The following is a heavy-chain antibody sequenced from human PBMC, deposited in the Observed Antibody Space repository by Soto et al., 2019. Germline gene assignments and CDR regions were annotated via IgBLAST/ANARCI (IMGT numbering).Heavy chain of an antibody. CDR3: ARGVAATGGDWFDP. Sequence: KASETLSLTCAVYGGSFSGYYWSWIRQPPGKGLEWIGEINHSGSTNYNPSLKSRVTISVDTSKNQFSLKLSSVTAADTAVYYCARGVAATGGDWFDPWGQGTLVTVSS. V-gene: IGHV4-34*01. D-gene: IGHD6-19*01. J-gene: IGHJ5*02. CDR2: INHSGST. CDR1: GGSFSGYY.